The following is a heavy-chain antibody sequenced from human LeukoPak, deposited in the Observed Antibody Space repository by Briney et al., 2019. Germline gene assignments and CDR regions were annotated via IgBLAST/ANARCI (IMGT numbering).Heavy chain of an antibody. D-gene: IGHD1-7*01. Sequence: GGSLRLSCEASGSTFSNYAMSWVRQAPGKGLGWVSAISGSGDSTYYADSVKGRFTISRDNSKNTLYLQMSSLRAEDTALYYCAKVTWNSWNEDCWGQGTLVTVSS. CDR2: ISGSGDST. CDR3: AKVTWNSWNEDC. CDR1: GSTFSNYA. V-gene: IGHV3-23*01. J-gene: IGHJ4*02.